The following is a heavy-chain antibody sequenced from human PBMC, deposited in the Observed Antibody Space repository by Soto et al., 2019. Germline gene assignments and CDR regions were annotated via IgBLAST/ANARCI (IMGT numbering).Heavy chain of an antibody. J-gene: IGHJ4*02. CDR2: IYYSGST. V-gene: IGHV4-31*03. D-gene: IGHD4-17*01. CDR1: GGSISSGGYY. Sequence: SETLSLTCTVSGGSISSGGYYWSWIRQHPGKGLEWIGYIYYSGSTYYNPSLKSRVTISVDTSKNQFSLKLSSVTAADTAVYYCAREPHGDLGPPYYFDYWGQRTLVTVSS. CDR3: AREPHGDLGPPYYFDY.